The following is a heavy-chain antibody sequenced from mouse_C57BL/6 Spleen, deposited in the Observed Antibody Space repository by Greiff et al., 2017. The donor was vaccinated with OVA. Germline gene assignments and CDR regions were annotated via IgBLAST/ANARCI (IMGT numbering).Heavy chain of an antibody. D-gene: IGHD2-5*01. V-gene: IGHV1-26*01. CDR1: GYTFTDYY. J-gene: IGHJ3*01. CDR2: INPNNGGT. CDR3: ARTLYSNWCAY. Sequence: EVQLQQSGPELVKPGASVKISCKASGYTFTDYYMNWVKQSHGKSLEWIGDINPNNGGTSYNQKFKGKATLTVDKSSSTAYMELRSLTSEDSAVYYCARTLYSNWCAYWGQGTLVTVSA.